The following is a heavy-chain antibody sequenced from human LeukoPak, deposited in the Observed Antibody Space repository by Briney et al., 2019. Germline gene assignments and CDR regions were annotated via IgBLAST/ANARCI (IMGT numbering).Heavy chain of an antibody. CDR1: GFTFSSYE. D-gene: IGHD5-12*01. CDR3: ARGYSGYFYY. CDR2: ISSSGSTI. V-gene: IGHV3-48*03. Sequence: GGSLRLSCAASGFTFSSYEMNWVRQAPGKGLEWISYISSSGSTIYYADSVKGRFTISRDNAKNTLYLQMNSLRAEDTAVYYCARGYSGYFYYWGQGTLVTVSS. J-gene: IGHJ4*02.